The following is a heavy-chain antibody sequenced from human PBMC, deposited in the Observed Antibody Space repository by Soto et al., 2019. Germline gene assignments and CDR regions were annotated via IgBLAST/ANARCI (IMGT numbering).Heavy chain of an antibody. CDR1: GGSFSDDY. D-gene: IGHD3-10*01. Sequence: SETLSLTCAVYGGSFSDDYWSWIRQPPGKGLEWIGEINHSGSTNSSPSMKSRVTMSVDTSKNQFSLKLSSVTAAVTAVYYCARGTPLSKYYGSEGYYYTMDVWGQGTTVTVS. J-gene: IGHJ6*02. CDR2: INHSGST. V-gene: IGHV4-34*01. CDR3: ARGTPLSKYYGSEGYYYTMDV.